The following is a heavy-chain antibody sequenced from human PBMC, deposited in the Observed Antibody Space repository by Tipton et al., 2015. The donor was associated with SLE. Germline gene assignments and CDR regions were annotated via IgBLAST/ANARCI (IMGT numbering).Heavy chain of an antibody. CDR3: ARDGDIVVVHDASDI. J-gene: IGHJ3*02. CDR2: ISYDGSNK. D-gene: IGHD2-2*01. CDR1: GFTFSSYA. V-gene: IGHV3-30*04. Sequence: SLRLSCAASGFTFSSYAMHWVRQAPGKGLEWVAVISYDGSNKYYADSVKGRFTISRDNSKNTLYLQMNSLRAEDTAVYYCARDGDIVVVHDASDIWGQGTMVTVSS.